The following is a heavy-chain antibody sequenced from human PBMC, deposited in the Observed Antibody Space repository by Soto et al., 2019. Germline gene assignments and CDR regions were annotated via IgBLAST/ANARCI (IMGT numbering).Heavy chain of an antibody. CDR1: SGSISSYY. D-gene: IGHD3-10*01. J-gene: IGHJ4*02. V-gene: IGHV4-59*01. CDR3: ARATEGLGSGTDY. Sequence: QVQLQESGPGLVKPSETLSLTCTVSSGSISSYYWSWIRQPPGKGLEWIGYIYYSGSTNYNPSLKSRVTISVDTSKNQFSLKLSSVTAADTAVYYCARATEGLGSGTDYWGQGTLVTVSS. CDR2: IYYSGST.